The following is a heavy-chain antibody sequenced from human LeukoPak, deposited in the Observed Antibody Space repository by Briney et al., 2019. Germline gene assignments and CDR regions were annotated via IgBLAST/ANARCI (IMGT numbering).Heavy chain of an antibody. V-gene: IGHV1-2*02. CDR3: ARDYNFDYYGSGHAGYYYGMDV. CDR1: GYTFTGYY. J-gene: IGHJ6*02. CDR2: INPNSGGT. Sequence: SVTVSCTASGYTFTGYYMQWVRQAPGQGLEWMGWINPNSGGTNYAQKFQGRVTMTRDTSISTAYMELSRLRSNDTAVYYCARDYNFDYYGSGHAGYYYGMDVWGQGTTVTVSS. D-gene: IGHD3-10*01.